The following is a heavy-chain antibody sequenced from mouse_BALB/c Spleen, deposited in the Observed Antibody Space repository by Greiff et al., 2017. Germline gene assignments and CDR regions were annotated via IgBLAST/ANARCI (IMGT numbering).Heavy chain of an antibody. Sequence: DVMLVESGGGLVQPGGSRKLSCAASGFTFSSFGMHWVRQAPEKGLEWVAYISSGSSTIYYADTVKGRFTISRDNPKNTLFLQMTSLRSEDTAMYYCASLYAPFDYGGQGTTLTVSS. J-gene: IGHJ2*01. CDR1: GFTFSSFG. V-gene: IGHV5-17*02. CDR3: ASLYAPFDY. CDR2: ISSGSSTI. D-gene: IGHD2-10*02.